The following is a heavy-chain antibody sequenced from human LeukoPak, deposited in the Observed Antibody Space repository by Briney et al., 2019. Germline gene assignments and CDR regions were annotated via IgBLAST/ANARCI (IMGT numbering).Heavy chain of an antibody. CDR1: GGTFSSYA. J-gene: IGHJ6*03. V-gene: IGHV1-69*06. CDR2: IIPIFGTA. D-gene: IGHD6-13*01. CDR3: ATWAAAGTSHYYYYMDV. Sequence: ASVKVSCKASGGTFSSYAISWVRQAPGQGLEWMGGIIPIFGTANYAQKFQGRVTITADKSTSTAYMELSSLRSEDTAVYYCATWAAAGTSHYYYYMDVWGKGTTVTVSS.